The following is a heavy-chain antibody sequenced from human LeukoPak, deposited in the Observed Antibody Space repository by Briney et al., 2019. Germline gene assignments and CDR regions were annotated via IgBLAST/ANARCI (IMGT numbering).Heavy chain of an antibody. Sequence: SETLSLTCTVSGGSISSGGYYWSWIRQHPGKGLEWIGYIYYSGSTYYNPSLKSRVTISVDTSKNQFSLKLSSVTAAETAVYYCARVHGSRLGYDSSGYLTPEYYFDYWGQGTLVTVSS. CDR1: GGSISSGGYY. CDR3: ARVHGSRLGYDSSGYLTPEYYFDY. J-gene: IGHJ4*02. V-gene: IGHV4-31*03. D-gene: IGHD3-22*01. CDR2: IYYSGST.